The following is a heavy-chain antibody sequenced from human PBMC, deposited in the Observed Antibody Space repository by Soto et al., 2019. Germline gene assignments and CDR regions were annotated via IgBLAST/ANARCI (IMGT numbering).Heavy chain of an antibody. V-gene: IGHV1-69*13. CDR1: GGTFSSYA. Sequence: GASVKVSCKASGGTFSSYAISWVRQAPGQGLEWMGGIITSFGTANYAQEFQGRVTITADESTSTAYMELSSLRSEDTAVYYCARDQGTVTDYYYYGMDVWGQGTTVTVSS. D-gene: IGHD4-4*01. CDR3: ARDQGTVTDYYYYGMDV. CDR2: IITSFGTA. J-gene: IGHJ6*02.